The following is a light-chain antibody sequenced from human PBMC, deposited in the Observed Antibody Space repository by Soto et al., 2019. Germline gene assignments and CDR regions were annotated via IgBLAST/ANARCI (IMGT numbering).Light chain of an antibody. J-gene: IGKJ1*01. CDR2: AAT. CDR3: QQNFNFPRT. V-gene: IGKV1-39*01. CDR1: QTIDTY. Sequence: DIQLTQSPSSLSASVGDRFTITCRSSQTIDTYLNWYQHKPGTAPKVLIYAATYLQNGVPSRFSGTGSGADFTLTISSLQPEDFATYYCQQNFNFPRTFGQGTKVDIK.